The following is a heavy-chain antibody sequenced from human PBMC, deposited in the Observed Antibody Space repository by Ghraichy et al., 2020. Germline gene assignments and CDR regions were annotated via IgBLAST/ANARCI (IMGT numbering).Heavy chain of an antibody. Sequence: SETLSLTCTVSGGSILSDTYFWGWLRQPPGKGLEWIGCIFVGGSTHYKPSLKSRVTISVDTSKNQFSLKVRSVTAADTAVYNCASSGSSLGEYYFDYWGQGTLVTVSS. CDR2: IFVGGST. CDR3: ASSGSSLGEYYFDY. CDR1: GGSILSDTYF. J-gene: IGHJ4*02. V-gene: IGHV4-39*01. D-gene: IGHD1-26*01.